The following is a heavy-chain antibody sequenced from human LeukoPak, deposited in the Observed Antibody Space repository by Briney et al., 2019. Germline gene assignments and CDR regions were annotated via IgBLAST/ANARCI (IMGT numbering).Heavy chain of an antibody. D-gene: IGHD6-19*01. J-gene: IGHJ4*02. CDR2: IKQDGSEK. CDR3: ARDLDSSGWTAFDY. CDR1: GFTFSSYW. V-gene: IGHV3-7*01. Sequence: PGGSLRLSCAASGFTFSSYWMSWVRQAPGKGLEWVANIKQDGSEKYYVDSVKGRFTISRDNAKNSLYLQMNSLRAEDTAVYYCARDLDSSGWTAFDYWGQGTLVTVSS.